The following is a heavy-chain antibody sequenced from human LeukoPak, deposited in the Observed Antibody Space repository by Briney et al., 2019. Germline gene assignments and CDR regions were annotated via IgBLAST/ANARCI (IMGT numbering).Heavy chain of an antibody. V-gene: IGHV1-8*01. CDR2: MNPNSGNT. CDR3: ARGWGKGYCSSTSCLRKYYFDY. Sequence: ASVKVSCKASGYTFTSYDINWVRQATGQGLEWMGWMNPNSGNTGYAQKFQGRVTMTRNTSISTAYMELSSLRSEDTAVYYCARGWGKGYCSSTSCLRKYYFDYWGQGTLVTVSS. CDR1: GYTFTSYD. J-gene: IGHJ4*02. D-gene: IGHD2-2*01.